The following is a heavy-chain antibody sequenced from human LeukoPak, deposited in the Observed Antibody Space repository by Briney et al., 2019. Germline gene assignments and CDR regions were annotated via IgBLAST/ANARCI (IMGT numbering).Heavy chain of an antibody. Sequence: SETLSLTCTVSGGSMSPYHWGWIRQPPGKGLEWTGYIYCTNYNPSLKSRVTISVDTSKNQFSLKLSSVTAADTAVYYCARAPLSITVPGLDPWGQGTLVTVSS. D-gene: IGHD1-20*01. J-gene: IGHJ5*02. V-gene: IGHV4-59*12. CDR1: GGSMSPYH. CDR2: IYCT. CDR3: ARAPLSITVPGLDP.